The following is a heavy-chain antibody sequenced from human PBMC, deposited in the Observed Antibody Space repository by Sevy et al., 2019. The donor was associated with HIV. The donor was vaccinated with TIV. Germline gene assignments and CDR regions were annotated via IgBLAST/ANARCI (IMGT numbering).Heavy chain of an antibody. V-gene: IGHV4-31*03. J-gene: IGHJ4*02. CDR2: IYYSGST. Sequence: SETLSLTCTVSGGSISSGGYYWSWIRQHPGKGLEWIGYIYYSGSTYYNPSLKSRVTISVDTSKNQFSLKLSSVTAADTAVYYCARDLRCLGIDYWGQGTLVTVSS. D-gene: IGHD3-16*01. CDR3: ARDLRCLGIDY. CDR1: GGSISSGGYY.